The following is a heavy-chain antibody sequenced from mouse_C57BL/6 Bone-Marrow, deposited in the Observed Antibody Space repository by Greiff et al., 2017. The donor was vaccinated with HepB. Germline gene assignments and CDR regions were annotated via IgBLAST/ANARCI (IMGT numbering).Heavy chain of an antibody. J-gene: IGHJ4*01. Sequence: QVQLKQPGAELVRPGTSVKLSCKASGYTFTSYWMHWVKQRPGQGLEWIGVIDPSDSYTNYNQKFKGKATLTVDTSSSTAYMPLRSLTSVDSAVYYWARGLYSSSHCYAMDFWGQGNAVTVSS. CDR1: GYTFTSYW. D-gene: IGHD1-1*01. V-gene: IGHV1-59*01. CDR2: IDPSDSYT. CDR3: ARGLYSSSHCYAMDF.